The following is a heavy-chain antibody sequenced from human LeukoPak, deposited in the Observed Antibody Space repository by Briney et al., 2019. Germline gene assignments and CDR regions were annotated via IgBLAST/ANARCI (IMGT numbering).Heavy chain of an antibody. Sequence: SETLSLTCTVSGGSISSYYWSWIRQPPGKGLEWIGYIYYSGSTNYNPSLKSRVTISVDTSKNQFSLKLSSVTAADTAVYYCARHQVEPANDFDYWGQGTLVTVSS. D-gene: IGHD1-14*01. CDR3: ARHQVEPANDFDY. CDR1: GGSISSYY. CDR2: IYYSGST. J-gene: IGHJ4*02. V-gene: IGHV4-59*08.